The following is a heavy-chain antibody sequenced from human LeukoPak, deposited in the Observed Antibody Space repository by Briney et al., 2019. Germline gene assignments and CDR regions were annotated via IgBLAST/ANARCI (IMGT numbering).Heavy chain of an antibody. Sequence: ASVKVSCKASGYTFTGYHMHWVRQAPGQGLEWVGRINPNSGGTIYAQKFQGRVSMTRDTSISTAYMELSSLRSDDTAVYYCATLVDTSMVSSFDYRGQGTLVTVSS. CDR1: GYTFTGYH. CDR2: INPNSGGT. J-gene: IGHJ4*02. V-gene: IGHV1-2*06. CDR3: ATLVDTSMVSSFDY. D-gene: IGHD5-18*01.